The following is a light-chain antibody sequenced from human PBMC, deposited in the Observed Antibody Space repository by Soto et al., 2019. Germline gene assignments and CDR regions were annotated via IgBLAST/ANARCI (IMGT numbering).Light chain of an antibody. CDR1: QSLLHSNGYNY. CDR2: LAS. CDR3: MQLLQTPFT. V-gene: IGKV2-28*01. Sequence: IVLTQSTLSLPVTPGEPASISCRSSQSLLHSNGYNYLAWFLQKAGQSPQLLIFLASSRASGVPDRFSGSGSGTDFTLEISRVEAEDVGVYYCMQLLQTPFTFGGGTK. J-gene: IGKJ4*01.